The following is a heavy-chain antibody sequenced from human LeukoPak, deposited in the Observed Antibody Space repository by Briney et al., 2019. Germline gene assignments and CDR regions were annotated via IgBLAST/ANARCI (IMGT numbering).Heavy chain of an antibody. Sequence: GMPLRLSCAATGFSFSNSWMTWVRQAPGKGPEWLANINQDGSTKNYVDAVEGRFTISRDNAKNSVYLQMNSLRAEDTAVYYCARDFAYQQFDYWGQGTLVTVSS. D-gene: IGHD2-2*01. J-gene: IGHJ4*02. V-gene: IGHV3-7*01. CDR1: GFSFSNSW. CDR2: INQDGSTK. CDR3: ARDFAYQQFDY.